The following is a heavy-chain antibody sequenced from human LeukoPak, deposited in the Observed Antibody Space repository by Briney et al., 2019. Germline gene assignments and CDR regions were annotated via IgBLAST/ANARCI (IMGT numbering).Heavy chain of an antibody. CDR3: ASSNYDFWSGPKYYFDY. D-gene: IGHD3-3*01. CDR2: IYTSGSI. CDR1: GGSISSGSYY. J-gene: IGHJ4*02. V-gene: IGHV4-61*02. Sequence: SQTLSLTCTVSGGSISSGSYYWSWIRQPAGKGLEWIGRIYTSGSINYNPSLKSRVTISVDTSKNQFSLKLSSVTAADTAVYYCASSNYDFWSGPKYYFDYWGQGTLVTVSS.